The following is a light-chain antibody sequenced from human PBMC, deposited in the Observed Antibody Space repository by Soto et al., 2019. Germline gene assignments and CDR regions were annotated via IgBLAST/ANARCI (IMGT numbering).Light chain of an antibody. CDR2: DAS. V-gene: IGKV1-5*01. Sequence: DIQISRCPSTLSASVGDKRTSAVRASHVISSWLAWYQQKPGKAPKLLIYDASSLESGVPSRFSGRGSGTQFTLTITSLQPDDFATYYCQQYNSYSTFGPATFGQGTKVDIK. J-gene: IGKJ1*01. CDR1: HVISSW. CDR3: QQYNSYSTFGPAT.